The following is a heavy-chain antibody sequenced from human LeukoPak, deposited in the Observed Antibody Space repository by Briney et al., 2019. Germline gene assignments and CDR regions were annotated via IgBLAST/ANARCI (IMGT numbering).Heavy chain of an antibody. CDR2: ISASGST. J-gene: IGHJ5*01. CDR3: ARAPVQDLSFVGWFDS. CDR1: GGSMTTDY. V-gene: IGHV4-4*07. D-gene: IGHD1-26*01. Sequence: PSETLSLTCTVSGGSMTTDYWNWVRLPAGKGLEWIGRISASGSTNYSPSLFSRVTMSLDTSGNQFSLKLNSVTAADTAVYFCARAPVQDLSFVGWFDSWGQGALLIVSS.